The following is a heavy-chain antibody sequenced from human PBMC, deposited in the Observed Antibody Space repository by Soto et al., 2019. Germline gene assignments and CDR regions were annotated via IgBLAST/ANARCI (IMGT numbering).Heavy chain of an antibody. CDR2: VYYSGST. Sequence: SETLSLTCTVSGGSISSGGYYWSWIRQHPGKGLEWIGNVYYSGSTYYNPSLESRVTISVDKSKNQFSLKLMSLSAADTAVYYCGRLEGLATISYYFDYWGQGALVTVSS. D-gene: IGHD3-9*01. CDR1: GGSISSGGYY. J-gene: IGHJ4*02. V-gene: IGHV4-39*01. CDR3: GRLEGLATISYYFDY.